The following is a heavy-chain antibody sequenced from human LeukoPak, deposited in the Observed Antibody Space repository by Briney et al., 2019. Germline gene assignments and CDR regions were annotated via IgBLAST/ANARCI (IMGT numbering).Heavy chain of an antibody. D-gene: IGHD3-22*01. Sequence: PSETLSLTCTVSGGSISSYYWSWIRQPPGKGLEWIGYIYYSGSTNYNPSLKSRVTISVDTSKNQFSLKLSSVTAADTAVYYCARDPNYYDSSGYSRPSGMDVWGQGTTVNVSS. J-gene: IGHJ6*02. CDR2: IYYSGST. V-gene: IGHV4-59*01. CDR1: GGSISSYY. CDR3: ARDPNYYDSSGYSRPSGMDV.